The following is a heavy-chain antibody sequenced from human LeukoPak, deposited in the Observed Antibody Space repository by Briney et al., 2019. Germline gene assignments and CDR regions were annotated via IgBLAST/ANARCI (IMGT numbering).Heavy chain of an antibody. CDR3: AKNDIVVVQAAIPGYFQH. V-gene: IGHV3-23*01. Sequence: GSLRLSCAASGFTFSSYAMSWVRQAPGKGLEWVSAIGGSGGSTYYADSVKGRFTISRDNSKNTLYLQMNSLRAEDTAVYYCAKNDIVVVQAAIPGYFQHWGQGTLVTVSS. D-gene: IGHD2-2*02. CDR2: IGGSGGST. J-gene: IGHJ1*01. CDR1: GFTFSSYA.